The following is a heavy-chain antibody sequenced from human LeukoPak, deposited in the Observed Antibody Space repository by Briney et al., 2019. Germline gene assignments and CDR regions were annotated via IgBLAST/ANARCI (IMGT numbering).Heavy chain of an antibody. Sequence: QSGRSLRLSCTASGFTFGDYAMSWFRQAPGKGLEWVGFIGSKAYGGTTEYAASVKGRFTISRDDSKSIAYLQMNSLKTEDTAVYYCTRAQPPELVATIFWYFDLWGRGTLVTVSS. V-gene: IGHV3-49*03. CDR3: TRAQPPELVATIFWYFDL. J-gene: IGHJ2*01. CDR1: GFTFGDYA. CDR2: IGSKAYGGTT. D-gene: IGHD5-12*01.